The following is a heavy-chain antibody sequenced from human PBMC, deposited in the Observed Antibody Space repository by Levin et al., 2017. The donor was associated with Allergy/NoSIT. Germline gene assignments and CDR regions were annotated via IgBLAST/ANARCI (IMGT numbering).Heavy chain of an antibody. Sequence: VASVKVSCKVSGYTLTELSMHWVRQAPGKGLEWMGGFDPEDGETIYAQKFQGRVTMTEDTSTDTAYMELSSLRSEDTAVYYCAFPFRDYGDYAFDIWGQGTMVTVSS. D-gene: IGHD4-17*01. CDR1: GYTLTELS. CDR3: AFPFRDYGDYAFDI. J-gene: IGHJ3*02. CDR2: FDPEDGET. V-gene: IGHV1-24*01.